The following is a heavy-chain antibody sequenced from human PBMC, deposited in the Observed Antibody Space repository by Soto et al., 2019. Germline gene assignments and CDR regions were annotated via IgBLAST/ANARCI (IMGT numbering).Heavy chain of an antibody. J-gene: IGHJ6*02. D-gene: IGHD5-18*01. Sequence: SETLSLTCTVSGGSISSGGYYWSWIRQHPXKGLEWIGYIYYSGSTYYNPSLKSRVTISVDTSKNQFSLKLSSVTAADTAVYYCARAGYSYVPGYYYYRMDVWGQGTTVTVSS. CDR3: ARAGYSYVPGYYYYRMDV. CDR1: GGSISSGGYY. CDR2: IYYSGST. V-gene: IGHV4-31*03.